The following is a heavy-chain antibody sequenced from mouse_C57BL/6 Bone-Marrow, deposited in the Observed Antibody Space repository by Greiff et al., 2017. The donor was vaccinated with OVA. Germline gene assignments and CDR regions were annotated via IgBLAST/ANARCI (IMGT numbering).Heavy chain of an antibody. V-gene: IGHV7-1*01. CDR3: ARDNWDWYFDV. CDR2: SRTKANDYTT. J-gene: IGHJ1*03. D-gene: IGHD4-1*01. CDR1: GFTFSDFY. Sequence: EVQLVESGGGLVQSGRSLRLSCATSGFTFSDFYMEWVRQAPGKGLEWIAASRTKANDYTTEYSASVKGRFIVSRDTSQSILYLQMNALRAEDTAIYYCARDNWDWYFDVWGTGTTVTVSS.